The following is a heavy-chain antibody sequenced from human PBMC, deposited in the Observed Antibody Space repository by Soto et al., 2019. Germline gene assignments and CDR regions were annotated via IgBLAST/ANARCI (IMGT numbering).Heavy chain of an antibody. D-gene: IGHD2-15*01. CDR1: GYTFTSYA. V-gene: IGHV1-3*01. Sequence: GASVKVSCKASGYTFTSYAMHWVRQAPGQRLEWMGWINAGNGNTKYSQKLQGRVTITRDTSASTAYMEMSSLRSENTAVYNSARGYCSGGSCSIDYWGQGTLVTVSS. CDR3: ARGYCSGGSCSIDY. CDR2: INAGNGNT. J-gene: IGHJ4*02.